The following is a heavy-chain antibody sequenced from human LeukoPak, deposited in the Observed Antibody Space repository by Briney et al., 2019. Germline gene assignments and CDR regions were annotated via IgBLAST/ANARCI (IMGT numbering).Heavy chain of an antibody. CDR1: GFTFDGYA. D-gene: IGHD2-2*01. CDR3: AKAGCSSTSCQVDV. V-gene: IGHV3-9*01. CDR2: ISWNSGSI. J-gene: IGHJ6*02. Sequence: GRSLRLSCAASGFTFDGYAMHWVRQAPGKGLEWVSGISWNSGSIGYADSVKGRFTISRDNAKNSLYLQMNSLRAEDTALYYCAKAGCSSTSCQVDVWGQGTTVTVSS.